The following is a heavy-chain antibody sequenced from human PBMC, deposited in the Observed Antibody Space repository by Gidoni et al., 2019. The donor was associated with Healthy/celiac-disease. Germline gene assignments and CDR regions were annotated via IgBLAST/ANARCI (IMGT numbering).Heavy chain of an antibody. CDR3: ERGGYSSSWFSIRFDD. CDR2: ITWNDDQ. CDR1: GFSPSTRRVG. Sequence: QITLKASGPTLVTPTQTLTLTCTFSGFSPSTRRVGVGWIRQPPGKALEWLALITWNDDQRYSPPLKSRLTITKDTDKNQVVLTMTNRDPVDTDTYYCERGGYSSSWFSIRFDDWGQGTLVTVSS. D-gene: IGHD6-13*01. V-gene: IGHV2-5*01. J-gene: IGHJ4*02.